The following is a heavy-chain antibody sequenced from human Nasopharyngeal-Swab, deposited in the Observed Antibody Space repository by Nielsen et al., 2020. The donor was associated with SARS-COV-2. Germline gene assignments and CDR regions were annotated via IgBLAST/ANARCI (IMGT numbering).Heavy chain of an antibody. V-gene: IGHV2-26*01. Sequence: PGKALEWLAHILSSDEKSYSTSLRSRLTISKDTSKSQVVLTMTNLDLVDTATYYCARTRVVVVVAADKYDYYMDVWGKGTTVTVSS. CDR2: ILSSDEK. D-gene: IGHD2-15*01. J-gene: IGHJ6*03. CDR3: ARTRVVVVVAADKYDYYMDV.